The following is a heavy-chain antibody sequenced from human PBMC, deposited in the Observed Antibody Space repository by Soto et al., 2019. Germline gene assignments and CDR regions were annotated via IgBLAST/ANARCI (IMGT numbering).Heavy chain of an antibody. CDR1: GYSFTNYG. J-gene: IGHJ6*03. Sequence: QDQLVQSGAEVKKPGASVTVSCKASGYSFTNYGVTWVRQAPGQGLEWMGWISAFNGNTHYAQNLQGRVTMTTDAPPSKGDMELRSLRSDDTAVYFCARDRGVAPPVAGNTHYYYYMDVWGKGTTVTVSS. CDR2: ISAFNGNT. V-gene: IGHV1-18*01. CDR3: ARDRGVAPPVAGNTHYYYYMDV. D-gene: IGHD6-19*01.